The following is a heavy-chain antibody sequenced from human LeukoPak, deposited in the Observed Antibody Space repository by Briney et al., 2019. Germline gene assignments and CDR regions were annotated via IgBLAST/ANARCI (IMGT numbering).Heavy chain of an antibody. V-gene: IGHV3-64*01. CDR2: VNSNGRNT. D-gene: IGHD3-22*01. CDR3: VRDMTGNYYDT. J-gene: IGHJ4*02. CDR1: GFTFSSYG. Sequence: PGRSLRLSCAASGFTFSSYGMHWVRQAPGKGLEYVSAVNSNGRNTFYARSVKGRFTISRDNSKNTLYLQMGGLRAEDTALYYCVRDMTGNYYDTWGQGTLVTVSS.